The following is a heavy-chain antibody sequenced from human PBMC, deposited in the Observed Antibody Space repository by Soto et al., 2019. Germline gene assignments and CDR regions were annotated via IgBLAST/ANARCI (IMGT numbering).Heavy chain of an antibody. CDR3: ATGIAAAGSVYDY. V-gene: IGHV4-39*01. J-gene: IGHJ4*02. CDR2: IYYSGST. CDR1: GGSISSSSYY. D-gene: IGHD6-13*01. Sequence: SETLSLTCTVSGGSISSSSYYWGWIRQPPGKGLEWIGSIYYSGSTYYSPSLKSRVTISVDTSTNQFSLKLSTVTAADTAVYYCATGIAAAGSVYDYWGQGTLVTVSS.